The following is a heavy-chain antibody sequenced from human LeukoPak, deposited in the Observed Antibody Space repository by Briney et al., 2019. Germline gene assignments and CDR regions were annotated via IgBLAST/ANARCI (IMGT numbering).Heavy chain of an antibody. D-gene: IGHD3-22*01. Sequence: GRSLRLSCAASGFTFSSYAMHWVRQAPGKGLGWVAVISYDGSNKYYADSVKGRFTISRDNSKNTLYLQMNSLRAEDTAVYYCAKDLSPPYDSSGYYFPFQHWGQGTLVTVSS. V-gene: IGHV3-30-3*01. CDR2: ISYDGSNK. CDR1: GFTFSSYA. CDR3: AKDLSPPYDSSGYYFPFQH. J-gene: IGHJ1*01.